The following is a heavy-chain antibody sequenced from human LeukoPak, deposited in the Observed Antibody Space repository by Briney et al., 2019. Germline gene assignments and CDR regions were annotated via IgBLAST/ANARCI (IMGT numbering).Heavy chain of an antibody. Sequence: GGSLRLSCAASGLTFSSYAMSWVRQAPGKGLEWVSAISGSGGSTYYADSVKGRFTISRDNSKNTLYLQMNSLRAEDTAVYYCAKDVPYGSGSYYPNWFDPWGQGTLVTVSS. CDR1: GLTFSSYA. V-gene: IGHV3-23*01. CDR3: AKDVPYGSGSYYPNWFDP. CDR2: ISGSGGST. D-gene: IGHD3-10*01. J-gene: IGHJ5*02.